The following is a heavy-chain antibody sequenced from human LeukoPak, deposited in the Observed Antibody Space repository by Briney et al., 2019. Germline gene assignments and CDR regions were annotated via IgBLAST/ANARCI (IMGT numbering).Heavy chain of an antibody. V-gene: IGHV4-39*01. CDR2: IYYSGNT. CDR1: GGSIRNSNYY. J-gene: IGHJ4*02. CDR3: MRHEEEDGYNAKPFDF. Sequence: KPSETLPLTCTVSGGSIRNSNYYWGWVRQPPGKGLEWIGTIYYSGNTYYTPSLKSRVTISVDTSKNQFSLRRSSVTAADTAVYFCMRHEEEDGYNAKPFDFWGQGTLVTVSS. D-gene: IGHD5-24*01.